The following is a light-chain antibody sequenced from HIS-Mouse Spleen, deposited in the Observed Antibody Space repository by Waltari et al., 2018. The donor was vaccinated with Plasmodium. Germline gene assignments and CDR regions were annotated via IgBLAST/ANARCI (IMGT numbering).Light chain of an antibody. CDR1: ALPKKY. CDR3: YSTDSSGNHRV. J-gene: IGLJ3*02. CDR2: DDS. Sequence: SYELTQPPSVSVSPGQTARITCSGDALPKKYAYWYQQKSGQAPVPVIYDDSKRPSGSPERFSGSSSGTMATLTISGAQVEDEADYYCYSTDSSGNHRVFGGGTKLTVL. V-gene: IGLV3-10*01.